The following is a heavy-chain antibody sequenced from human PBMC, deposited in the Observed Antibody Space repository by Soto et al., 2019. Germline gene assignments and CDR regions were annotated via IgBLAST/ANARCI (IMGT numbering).Heavy chain of an antibody. Sequence: GESLRLACAASGFTFSNYAMHWVRQAPGKGLEYVSAISSNGGNTYYADSVKGRFTISRDNSKNTLYLQMSSLRTEDTAVYYCVKAVFSGYYYVPFDYCGQGTLVTVSS. J-gene: IGHJ4*02. CDR1: GFTFSNYA. CDR3: VKAVFSGYYYVPFDY. D-gene: IGHD3-22*01. V-gene: IGHV3-64D*06. CDR2: ISSNGGNT.